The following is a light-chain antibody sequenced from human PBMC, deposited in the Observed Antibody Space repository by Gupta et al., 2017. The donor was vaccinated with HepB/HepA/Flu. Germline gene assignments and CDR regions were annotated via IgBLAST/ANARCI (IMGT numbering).Light chain of an antibody. CDR1: SSDV. Sequence: QSALTQPASVSGPPGQSITISCTGTSSDVSWYQQHPGKAPKLMIYAVTLRPPRVSHRVSGSKSGDTASLTISELQTEDEAYYYCSSFTSSSTLAVFGGGTKVTVL. V-gene: IGLV2-14*03. CDR3: SSFTSSSTLAV. CDR2: AVT. J-gene: IGLJ2*01.